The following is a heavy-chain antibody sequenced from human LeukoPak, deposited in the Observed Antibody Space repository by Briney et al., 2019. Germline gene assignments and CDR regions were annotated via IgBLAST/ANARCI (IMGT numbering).Heavy chain of an antibody. Sequence: PSETLPLTCAVYGGSFSGYYWSWIRQPPGKGLEWIGEINHSGSTNYYPSLKSRVSISVDTSKNHFSLKLSSVTAADTAVYYCARGGAGSPGGYFDYWGQGTLVTASS. CDR3: ARGGAGSPGGYFDY. CDR2: INHSGST. V-gene: IGHV4-34*01. D-gene: IGHD3-10*01. CDR1: GGSFSGYY. J-gene: IGHJ4*02.